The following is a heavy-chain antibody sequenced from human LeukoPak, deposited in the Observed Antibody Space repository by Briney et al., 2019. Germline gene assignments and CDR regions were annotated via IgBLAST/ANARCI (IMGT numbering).Heavy chain of an antibody. CDR1: GGSISSSNW. CDR2: IYHSGST. D-gene: IGHD3-16*01. CDR3: AKYIVGDNWYFDL. Sequence: SSETLSLTCAVSGGSISSSNWWSWVRQPPGKGLEWIGEIYHSGSTNYNPSLKSRVTISVDKSKNQFSLKLSSVTAADTAVYYCAKYIVGDNWYFDLWGRGTLVTVSS. V-gene: IGHV4-4*02. J-gene: IGHJ2*01.